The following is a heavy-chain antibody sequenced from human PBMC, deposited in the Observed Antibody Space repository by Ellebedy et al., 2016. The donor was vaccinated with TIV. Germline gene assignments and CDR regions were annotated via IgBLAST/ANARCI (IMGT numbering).Heavy chain of an antibody. V-gene: IGHV3-21*01. D-gene: IGHD3-22*01. CDR2: ISSSSSYI. CDR3: ARVFYYDSSGYSQKTPYDAFDI. CDR1: GFTFSSYS. J-gene: IGHJ3*02. Sequence: PGRSLRLSCAASGFTFSSYSMNWVRQAPGKGLEWVSSISSSSSYIYYADSVKGRFTISRDNAKNSLYLQMNSLRAEDTAVYYCARVFYYDSSGYSQKTPYDAFDIWGQGTMVTVSS.